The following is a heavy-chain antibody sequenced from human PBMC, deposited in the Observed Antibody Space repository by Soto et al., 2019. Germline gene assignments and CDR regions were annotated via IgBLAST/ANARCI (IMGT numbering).Heavy chain of an antibody. Sequence: PSGTLSLTGTVSGASITTSYYWTWVRQHPVKGLEWIGNIYYTGSTYYKPSLKSRLNISLDTSKNQFSLKLESVTAADTAIYFCARGSRFHXWGQVTLVTVSX. CDR2: IYYTGST. J-gene: IGHJ5*02. V-gene: IGHV4-31*03. CDR1: GASITTSYY. CDR3: ARGSRFHX. D-gene: IGHD1-26*01.